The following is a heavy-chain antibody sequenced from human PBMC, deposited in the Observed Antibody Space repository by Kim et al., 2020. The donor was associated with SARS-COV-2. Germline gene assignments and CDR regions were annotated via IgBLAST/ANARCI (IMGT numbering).Heavy chain of an antibody. CDR2: ISTDGIST. CDR1: GLTFSNYW. Sequence: GGSLRLSCAASGLTFSNYWMHWVRQAPGKGLVWVSRISTDGISTTYADSVKGRFTISRDNAKNTLYLQMSSLRDEDTALYYCVRDGSGAAAGKDVVDYWGQGTLVTVSS. CDR3: VRDGSGAAAGKDVVDY. V-gene: IGHV3-74*01. J-gene: IGHJ4*02. D-gene: IGHD6-13*01.